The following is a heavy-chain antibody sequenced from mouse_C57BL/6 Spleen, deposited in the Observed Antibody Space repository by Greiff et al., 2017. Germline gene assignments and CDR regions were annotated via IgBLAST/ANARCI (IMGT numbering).Heavy chain of an antibody. CDR1: GYTFTDYE. D-gene: IGHD2-2*01. CDR3: TLYYGYDVGYFDV. Sequence: VQLQQSGAELVRPGASVTLSCKASGYTFTDYEMHWVKQTPVHGLEWIGAIDPETGGTAYNQKFKGKAILTADKSSSTAYMELRSLTSEDSAVYYSTLYYGYDVGYFDVWGTGTTVTVSS. CDR2: IDPETGGT. V-gene: IGHV1-15*01. J-gene: IGHJ1*03.